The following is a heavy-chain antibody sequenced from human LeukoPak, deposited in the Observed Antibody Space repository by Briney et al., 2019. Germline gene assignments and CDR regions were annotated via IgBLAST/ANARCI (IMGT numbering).Heavy chain of an antibody. J-gene: IGHJ4*02. Sequence: GGSLRLSCAASGFTFSSYAMHWVRQAPGKGLEWVAVISYDGSNKYYADSVKGRFTISRGNSKNTLYLQMNSLRAEDTAVYYCARGRLRDKGTHFDYWGQGTLVTVSS. CDR2: ISYDGSNK. CDR3: ARGRLRDKGTHFDY. CDR1: GFTFSSYA. V-gene: IGHV3-30*01. D-gene: IGHD3-10*01.